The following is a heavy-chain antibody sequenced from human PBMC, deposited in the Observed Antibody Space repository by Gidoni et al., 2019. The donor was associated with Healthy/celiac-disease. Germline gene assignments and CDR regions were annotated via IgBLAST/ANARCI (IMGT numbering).Heavy chain of an antibody. V-gene: IGHV4-34*01. Sequence: QVQLQQWGAGLLKPSETLSLPCAVYAGSFSGYYWSWIRQPPGKGLEWIGEINHSGSTNYNPSLKSRVTISVDTSKNQFSLKLSSVTAADTAVYYCARFVAVPAAIPWGYYFDYWGQGTLVTVSS. CDR2: INHSGST. D-gene: IGHD2-2*02. CDR3: ARFVAVPAAIPWGYYFDY. CDR1: AGSFSGYY. J-gene: IGHJ4*02.